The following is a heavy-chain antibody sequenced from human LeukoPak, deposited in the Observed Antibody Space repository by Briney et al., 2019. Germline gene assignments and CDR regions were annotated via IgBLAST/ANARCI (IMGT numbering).Heavy chain of an antibody. J-gene: IGHJ4*02. D-gene: IGHD2-15*01. CDR3: AKGKSVAALLDY. V-gene: IGHV3-30*02. CDR2: IQSDGIYK. CDR1: GFTFNSFA. Sequence: GGSLRLSCAASGFTFNSFAMHWVRQAPGKGLEHLAFIQSDGIYKYYADSVKGRFTISRDNSKNTLYLQMNSLRAEDTAVYYCAKGKSVAALLDYWGQGTLVTVSS.